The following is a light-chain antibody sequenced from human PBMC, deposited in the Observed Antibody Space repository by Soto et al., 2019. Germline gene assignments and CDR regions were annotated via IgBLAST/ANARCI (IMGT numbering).Light chain of an antibody. CDR2: GAS. CDR1: QSVSSSY. V-gene: IGKV3-20*01. CDR3: XXYGSSPLVT. Sequence: EIVLTQSPGTLSLSPGERATLSCRASQSVSSSYLAWYQQKPGQAPRLLIYGASSRATGIPDRFSGSGSGTDXXXXXXXXEPEXFAVXXXXXYGSSPLVTFGQGTRLEIK. J-gene: IGKJ5*01.